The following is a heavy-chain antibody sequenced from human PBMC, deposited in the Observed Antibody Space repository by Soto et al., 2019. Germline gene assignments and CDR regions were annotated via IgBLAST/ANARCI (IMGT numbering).Heavy chain of an antibody. Sequence: PGGSLRLSCAASGFTFSSYAMHWVRQAPGKGLEWVAVISYDGSNKYYADSVKGRFTISRDNSKNTLYLQMNSLRAEDTAVYYCARVCRGVVVVTAILPLDYWGQGTLVTVSS. J-gene: IGHJ4*02. CDR2: ISYDGSNK. CDR3: ARVCRGVVVVTAILPLDY. D-gene: IGHD2-21*02. CDR1: GFTFSSYA. V-gene: IGHV3-30-3*01.